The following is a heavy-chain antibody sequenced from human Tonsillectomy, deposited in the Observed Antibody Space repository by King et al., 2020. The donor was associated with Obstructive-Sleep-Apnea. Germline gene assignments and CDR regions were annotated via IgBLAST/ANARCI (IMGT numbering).Heavy chain of an antibody. Sequence: VQLVESGAQLKKSGESLRISCTTSGYCFTTYWIYWVRQMPGKGLEWMGRIGVSDAFTNYRPSFHGHVFISADNSLSTAYLQRSSLKASDSAMYYCARPVYGDDALDVWGQGTMVTVSS. J-gene: IGHJ3*01. CDR2: IGVSDAFT. CDR3: ARPVYGDDALDV. V-gene: IGHV5-10-1*01. CDR1: GYCFTTYW. D-gene: IGHD4-17*01.